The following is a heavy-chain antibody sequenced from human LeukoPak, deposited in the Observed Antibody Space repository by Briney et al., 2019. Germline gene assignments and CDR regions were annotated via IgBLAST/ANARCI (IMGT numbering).Heavy chain of an antibody. CDR3: AREWRFQGSGSYYTPYYYMDV. D-gene: IGHD3-10*01. Sequence: SVRVSCKASGGTFSSYAISWVRQAPGQGLEWMAGIIPIFGTANYAQKFQGRVTITADESTSTAYTELSSLRSEDTAVYYCAREWRFQGSGSYYTPYYYMDVWGKGTTVTVSS. J-gene: IGHJ6*03. V-gene: IGHV1-69*13. CDR1: GGTFSSYA. CDR2: IIPIFGTA.